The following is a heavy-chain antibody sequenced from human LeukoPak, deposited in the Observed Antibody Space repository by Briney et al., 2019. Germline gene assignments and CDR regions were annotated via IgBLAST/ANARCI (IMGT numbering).Heavy chain of an antibody. CDR1: GFTFSSYA. Sequence: GGSLRLSCAASGFTFSSYAMNWVRQAPGKGLEWVSPISGGDTSTYYADSVKGRFTISRDYSKNTLYLQMNSLRAEDTVVYYCAMGATSSGWYVWGQGTLVTVSS. D-gene: IGHD6-19*01. J-gene: IGHJ4*02. V-gene: IGHV3-23*01. CDR2: ISGGDTST. CDR3: AMGATSSGWYV.